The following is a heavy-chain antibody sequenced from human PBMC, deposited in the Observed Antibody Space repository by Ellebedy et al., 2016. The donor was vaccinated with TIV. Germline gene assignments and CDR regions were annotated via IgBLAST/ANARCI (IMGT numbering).Heavy chain of an antibody. CDR2: ISAYNGDT. J-gene: IGHJ4*02. V-gene: IGHV1-18*04. CDR3: ATSYGDYGN. Sequence: ASVKVSCKASGFLFDAYGISWARQAPGQGLEWMGWISAYNGDTIYAHHFKGRLIMTTDTSTATAFMELRSLTSDDTAVYYCATSYGDYGNWGQGTLVAVSS. D-gene: IGHD4-17*01. CDR1: GFLFDAYG.